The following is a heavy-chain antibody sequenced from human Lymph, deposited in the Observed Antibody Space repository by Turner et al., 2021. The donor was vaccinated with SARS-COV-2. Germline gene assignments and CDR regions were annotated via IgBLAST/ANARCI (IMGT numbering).Heavy chain of an antibody. CDR3: AREGVVGATSGLDY. V-gene: IGHV3-33*01. Sequence: QVQLVESGGGVVQPGRSLRLSCAASGFTFSSHGMHWVRQAPGKGMEWVAVIWYDGSNKYHADSVKGRFTISRDNSNNTLYLQMNSLRAEDTAVYYCAREGVVGATSGLDYWGQGTLVTVSS. CDR2: IWYDGSNK. CDR1: GFTFSSHG. D-gene: IGHD1-26*01. J-gene: IGHJ4*02.